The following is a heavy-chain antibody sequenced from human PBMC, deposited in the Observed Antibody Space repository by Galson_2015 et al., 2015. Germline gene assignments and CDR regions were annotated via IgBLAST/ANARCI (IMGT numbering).Heavy chain of an antibody. CDR3: VRLLSGSYWDY. V-gene: IGHV5-51*01. D-gene: IGHD1-26*01. CDR2: IYPGDSDT. CDR1: GYSFTSYW. J-gene: IGHJ4*02. Sequence: QSGAEVKKPGESLQISCKGSGYSFTSYWLGWVRQMPGKGLEWMGIIYPGDSDTRYSPSFHGQVTISADNSISTAYLQWSSLKASDSAMYYCVRLLSGSYWDYWGQGTLVTVSS.